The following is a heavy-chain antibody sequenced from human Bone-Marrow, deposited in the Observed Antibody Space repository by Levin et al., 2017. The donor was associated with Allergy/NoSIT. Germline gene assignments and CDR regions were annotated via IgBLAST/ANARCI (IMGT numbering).Heavy chain of an antibody. J-gene: IGHJ4*02. CDR2: ISSSSSYT. D-gene: IGHD3-22*01. CDR1: GFTFSDYY. V-gene: IGHV3-11*05. Sequence: GESLKISCAASGFTFSDYYMSWIRQAPGKGLEWVSYISSSSSYTNYADSVKGRFTISRDNAKNSLYLQMNSLRAEDTAVYYCARDITIGYYYDSSGYYYGKGFEYWGQGTLVTVSS. CDR3: ARDITIGYYYDSSGYYYGKGFEY.